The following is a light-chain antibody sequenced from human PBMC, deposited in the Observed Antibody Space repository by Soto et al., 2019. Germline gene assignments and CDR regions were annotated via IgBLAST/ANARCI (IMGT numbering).Light chain of an antibody. CDR1: QSISSW. Sequence: DIQMTQSPSTLSASVGDRVTLTCRASQSISSWLAWYQQKPGKAPKLLIYRASILESGVPSSLSGSAFGTDFTLTISNIPPDDFATYYCQQYNTHWTFGQGTKVDIK. CDR3: QQYNTHWT. J-gene: IGKJ1*01. V-gene: IGKV1-5*03. CDR2: RAS.